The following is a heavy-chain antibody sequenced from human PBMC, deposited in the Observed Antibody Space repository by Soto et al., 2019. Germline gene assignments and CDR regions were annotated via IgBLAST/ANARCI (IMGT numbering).Heavy chain of an antibody. CDR3: AKGDSSGWYVFYYGMDV. V-gene: IGHV3-23*01. J-gene: IGHJ6*02. CDR1: GFTFSSYA. Sequence: PGGSLRLSCAASGFTFSSYAMSWVRQAPGKGLEWVSAISGSGGSTYYADSVKGRFTISRDNSKNTLYLQMNSLRAEDTAVYYCAKGDSSGWYVFYYGMDVWGQGTTVTVSS. CDR2: ISGSGGST. D-gene: IGHD6-19*01.